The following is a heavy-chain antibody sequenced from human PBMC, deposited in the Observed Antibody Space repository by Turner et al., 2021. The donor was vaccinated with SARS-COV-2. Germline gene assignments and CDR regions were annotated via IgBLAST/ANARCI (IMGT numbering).Heavy chain of an antibody. D-gene: IGHD1-20*01. CDR2: ISGSGGGT. CDR3: AKDLITGIYYYYYGMDV. CDR1: GFTFSSYA. Sequence: EVQLLESGGGLVQPGGSLRLSCAASGFTFSSYAMSWVRQAPGKGLEWFSVISGSGGGTYYADSVKGRFTISRDNSKNTLYLQMNSLRAEDTAVYYCAKDLITGIYYYYYGMDVWGQGTTVTVSS. J-gene: IGHJ6*02. V-gene: IGHV3-23*01.